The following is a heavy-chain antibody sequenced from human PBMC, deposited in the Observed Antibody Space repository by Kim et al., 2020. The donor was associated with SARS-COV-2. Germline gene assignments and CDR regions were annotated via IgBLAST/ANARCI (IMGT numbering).Heavy chain of an antibody. CDR3: ARVIVVVVAATYYFDY. D-gene: IGHD2-15*01. Sequence: SLKSRVTISVDTSKNQFSLKLSSVTAADTAVYYCARVIVVVVAATYYFDYWGQGTLVTVSS. J-gene: IGHJ4*02. V-gene: IGHV4-59*12.